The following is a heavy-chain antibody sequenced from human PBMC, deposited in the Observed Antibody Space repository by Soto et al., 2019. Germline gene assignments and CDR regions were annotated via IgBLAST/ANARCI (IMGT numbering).Heavy chain of an antibody. CDR3: ARSRIAARRLFDY. V-gene: IGHV4-34*01. D-gene: IGHD6-6*01. CDR1: GGSFSGYY. J-gene: IGHJ4*02. Sequence: QVQLQQWGAGLLKPSETLSLTSAVYGGSFSGYYWSWIRQPPGKGLEWIGEINHSGSTNYNPSLKSRVTISVDTSKNQFSLKLSSVTAADTAVYYCARSRIAARRLFDYWGQGTLVTVSS. CDR2: INHSGST.